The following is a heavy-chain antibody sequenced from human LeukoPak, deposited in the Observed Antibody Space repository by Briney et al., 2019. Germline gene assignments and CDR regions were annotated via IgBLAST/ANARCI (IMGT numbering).Heavy chain of an antibody. CDR3: ARDHHSGYDFWSGYPNWFDP. Sequence: GGSLRLSCAASGFPFSNNAMCWVRQAPGKGLEWVANIKQDGSEKYYVDSVKGRFTISRDNAKNSLYLQMNSLRAEDTAVYYCARDHHSGYDFWSGYPNWFDPWGQGTLVTVSS. J-gene: IGHJ5*02. CDR1: GFPFSNNA. V-gene: IGHV3-7*01. CDR2: IKQDGSEK. D-gene: IGHD3-3*01.